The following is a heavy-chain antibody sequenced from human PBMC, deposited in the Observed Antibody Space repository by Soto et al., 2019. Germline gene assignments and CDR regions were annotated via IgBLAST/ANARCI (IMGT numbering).Heavy chain of an antibody. J-gene: IGHJ6*02. Sequence: LSLTCTVSGGSISSYYWSWIGQPPGKGLEWIGYIYYSGSTNYNPSLKSRVTISVDTSKNQFSLKLSSVTAADTAVYYCARDVRDGYKSYYYGMDVWGQGTTVTVSS. V-gene: IGHV4-59*01. CDR2: IYYSGST. CDR1: GGSISSYY. CDR3: ARDVRDGYKSYYYGMDV. D-gene: IGHD5-12*01.